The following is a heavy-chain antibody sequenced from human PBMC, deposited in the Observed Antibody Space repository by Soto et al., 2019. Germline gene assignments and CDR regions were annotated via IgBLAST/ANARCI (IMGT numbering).Heavy chain of an antibody. V-gene: IGHV3-30-3*01. CDR2: ISYDGSNK. D-gene: IGHD3-3*01. CDR1: GFTFSNYA. CDR3: ARDKRDLRFLEWSYYFDY. J-gene: IGHJ4*02. Sequence: QPEGSLRLSCAPSGFTFSNYAMHWVRQAPGKGLEWVAVISYDGSNKYYADSVKGRFTISRDNSKNTLYLQMNSLRAEDTAVYYCARDKRDLRFLEWSYYFDYWGQGT.